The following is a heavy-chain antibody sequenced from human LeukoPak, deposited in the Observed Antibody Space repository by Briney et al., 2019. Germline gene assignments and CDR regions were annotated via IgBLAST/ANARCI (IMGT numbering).Heavy chain of an antibody. J-gene: IGHJ6*04. CDR3: AELGITMIGGV. CDR2: ISSSSITI. D-gene: IGHD3-10*02. V-gene: IGHV3-48*04. Sequence: GGSLRLSCEASGFIFSNSGMNWVRQAPGKGLEWVSYISSSSITIYYADSVKGRFTISRDNAKNSLYLQMNSLRAEDTAVYYCAELGITMIGGVWGKGTTVTISS. CDR1: GFIFSNSG.